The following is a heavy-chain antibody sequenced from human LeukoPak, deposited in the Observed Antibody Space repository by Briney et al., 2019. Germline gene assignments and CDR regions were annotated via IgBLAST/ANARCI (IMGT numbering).Heavy chain of an antibody. J-gene: IGHJ6*03. CDR1: GGSFSGYY. V-gene: IGHV4-34*01. CDR2: INHSGST. Sequence: SETLSLTCAVYGGSFSGYYWSWIRQPPGKGLEWIGEINHSGSTNYNPSLKSRVTISVDTSRNQFSLKLSSVTAADTAVYYCARGPHTDVWGKGTTVTVSS. CDR3: ARGPHTDV.